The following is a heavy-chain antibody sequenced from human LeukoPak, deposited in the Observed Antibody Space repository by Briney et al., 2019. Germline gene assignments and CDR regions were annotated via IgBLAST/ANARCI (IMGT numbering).Heavy chain of an antibody. D-gene: IGHD6-13*01. V-gene: IGHV4-59*08. CDR1: GGSISSYY. CDR2: IYYSGRT. Sequence: PSETLSLTCTVSGGSISSYYWSWIRQPPGKGLEWIGYIYYSGRTNYNPSLKSRVTISVDTSKNQFPLKLSSVTAADTAVYYCARHGAAAGTLPSENNWFDPWGQGTLVTVSS. CDR3: ARHGAAAGTLPSENNWFDP. J-gene: IGHJ5*02.